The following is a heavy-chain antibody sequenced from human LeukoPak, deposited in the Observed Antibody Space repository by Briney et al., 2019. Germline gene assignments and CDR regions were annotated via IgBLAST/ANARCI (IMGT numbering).Heavy chain of an antibody. J-gene: IGHJ4*02. D-gene: IGHD6-19*01. CDR2: INNDGSGT. Sequence: GGSLRLSCAASGFTFSSHWIHWVRQAPGKGLVWVSRINNDGSGTRYADSVKGRFTISRDNAKNTLHLQMNGLRAEDTAVCYCARGSVADSFDYWGQGTLVTVSS. CDR1: GFTFSSHW. CDR3: ARGSVADSFDY. V-gene: IGHV3-74*01.